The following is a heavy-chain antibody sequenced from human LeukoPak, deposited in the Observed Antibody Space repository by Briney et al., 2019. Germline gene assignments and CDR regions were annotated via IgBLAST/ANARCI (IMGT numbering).Heavy chain of an antibody. V-gene: IGHV3-21*06. CDR3: ATETNGRHYDY. Sequence: VKPGGSLRLSCTASGLTFSTSGFNWVRQAPGKGLEWVASIGPTGSDRYHAGSIKGRFTISRDNANNFLYLQMNSLRAEDTAVYYCATETNGRHYDYWGQGTLLTVSS. CDR2: IGPTGSDR. D-gene: IGHD1-14*01. CDR1: GLTFSTSG. J-gene: IGHJ4*02.